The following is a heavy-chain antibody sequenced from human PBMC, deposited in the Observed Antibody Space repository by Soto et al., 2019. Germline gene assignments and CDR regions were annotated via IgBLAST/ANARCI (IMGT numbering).Heavy chain of an antibody. J-gene: IGHJ6*03. D-gene: IGHD3-9*01. Sequence: SETLSLTCTVSGGSISSYYWSWIRQPPGKGLEWIGYIYYSGSTNYNPSLKSRVTISVDTTKNQFSLKLSAVTAADTAVYYCASAYYDILTGSPRGYYYYMDVWGKGTTVTVSS. CDR2: IYYSGST. CDR1: GGSISSYY. V-gene: IGHV4-59*01. CDR3: ASAYYDILTGSPRGYYYYMDV.